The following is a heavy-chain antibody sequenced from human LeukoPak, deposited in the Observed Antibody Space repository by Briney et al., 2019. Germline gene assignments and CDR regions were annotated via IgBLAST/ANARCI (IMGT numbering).Heavy chain of an antibody. Sequence: ASETLSLTCTVSGDSISSSSYYWGWIRQPPGKGLEWIGSIYYSGSTYYNPSLKSRVTISVDTSKNQFSLKLSSVTAADTAVYYCASEGYYFDYWGQGTLVTVSS. V-gene: IGHV4-39*07. J-gene: IGHJ4*02. CDR3: ASEGYYFDY. CDR2: IYYSGST. CDR1: GDSISSSSYY.